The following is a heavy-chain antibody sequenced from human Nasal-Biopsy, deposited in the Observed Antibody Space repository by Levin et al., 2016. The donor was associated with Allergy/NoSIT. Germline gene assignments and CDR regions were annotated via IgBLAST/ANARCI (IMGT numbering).Heavy chain of an antibody. CDR2: ISSGSTFA. CDR3: ARGGGYYAPNFYYMDV. V-gene: IGHV3-11*06. CDR1: GFQFTGYY. D-gene: IGHD3-3*01. J-gene: IGHJ6*03. Sequence: GGSLRLSCAASGFQFTGYYMTWIRQAPGKGLEWISDISSGSTFANYADSVKGRFAISRDNAKNSLYLQMNSLRVEDTAVYYCARGGGYYAPNFYYMDVWGKGTTVIVSS.